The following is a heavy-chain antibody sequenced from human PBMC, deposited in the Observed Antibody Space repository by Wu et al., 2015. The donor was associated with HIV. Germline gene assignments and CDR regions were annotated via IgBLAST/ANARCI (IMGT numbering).Heavy chain of an antibody. CDR1: GGTFSSYA. J-gene: IGHJ3*02. Sequence: QVQLVQSGAEVKKPGSSVKVSCKASGGTFSSYAISWVRQAPGQGLEWMGGIIPIFGTANYAQKFQGRVTITADESTSTAYMELSSLRSEDTAVYYCARDRGYCSGGSCSRGWAFDIWGQGDNGHRLF. CDR3: ARDRGYCSGGSCSRGWAFDI. CDR2: IIPIFGTA. V-gene: IGHV1-69*12. D-gene: IGHD2-15*01.